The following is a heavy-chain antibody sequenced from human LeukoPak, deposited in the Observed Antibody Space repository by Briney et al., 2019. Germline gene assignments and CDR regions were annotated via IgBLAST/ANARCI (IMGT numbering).Heavy chain of an antibody. CDR3: ATLGIDDY. V-gene: IGHV7-4-1*02. CDR1: GYTFSSYT. D-gene: IGHD7-27*01. J-gene: IGHJ4*02. Sequence: ASVKVSCKASGYTFSSYTMNWVRRAPGQGLEWMGWINTNTGDPTYAQGFTGRFVFSLDTSVSTAYLQISSLKADDTAVYYCATLGIDDYWGQGTLVTVSS. CDR2: INTNTGDP.